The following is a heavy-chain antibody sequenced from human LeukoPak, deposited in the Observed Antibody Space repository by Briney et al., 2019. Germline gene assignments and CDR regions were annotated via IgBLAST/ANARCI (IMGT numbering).Heavy chain of an antibody. Sequence: ASVKVSCKASGYTFTGYYMHWVRQAPGQGLEWMGWINPNSGGTNYAQKFQGRVTMTRDTSISTACMELSRLRSDDTAVYYCAREHDYGDSLGGMDVWGQGTTVTVSS. CDR1: GYTFTGYY. D-gene: IGHD4-17*01. V-gene: IGHV1-2*02. CDR3: AREHDYGDSLGGMDV. CDR2: INPNSGGT. J-gene: IGHJ6*02.